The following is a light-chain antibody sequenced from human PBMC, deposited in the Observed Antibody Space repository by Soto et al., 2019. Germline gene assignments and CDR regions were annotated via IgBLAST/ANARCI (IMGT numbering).Light chain of an antibody. Sequence: EIVLTQSPATLSLSPGERATLSCRASQSVSSYLAWYQQKPGQAPRLLIYDASNRATGIPARFTGSGSGTDYPLTISSLEPEDFEVYYCQQRSHSLTLGGGTKVEIK. CDR3: QQRSHSLT. J-gene: IGKJ4*01. V-gene: IGKV3-11*01. CDR2: DAS. CDR1: QSVSSY.